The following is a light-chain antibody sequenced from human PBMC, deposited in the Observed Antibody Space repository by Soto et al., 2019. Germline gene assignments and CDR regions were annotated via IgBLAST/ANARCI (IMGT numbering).Light chain of an antibody. Sequence: EFVLTQSPGTLSLSPGERATLSCRASQTVRNNYLAWYQQKPGQDPRLLIYDASSRATGIPDRFSGGGSGTDFTLTISRLEPEDFAVYYCQQFSSYPLTFGGGTKV. CDR3: QQFSSYPLT. CDR2: DAS. V-gene: IGKV3-20*01. J-gene: IGKJ4*01. CDR1: QTVRNNY.